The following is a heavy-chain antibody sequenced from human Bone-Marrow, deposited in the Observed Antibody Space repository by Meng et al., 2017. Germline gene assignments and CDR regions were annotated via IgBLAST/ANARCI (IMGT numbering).Heavy chain of an antibody. CDR2: MSYDGSNE. CDR3: ARDIYWNYVGYFDY. J-gene: IGHJ4*02. CDR1: GFTFSNYA. V-gene: IGHV3-30*01. Sequence: GESLKISCAASGFTFSNYAMHWVRQAPGQGLQWVALMSYDGSNEYYADSVKGRFTISRDNSKNTLYLQMNSLRAEDTAVYYCARDIYWNYVGYFDYWGQGTLVTVSS. D-gene: IGHD1-7*01.